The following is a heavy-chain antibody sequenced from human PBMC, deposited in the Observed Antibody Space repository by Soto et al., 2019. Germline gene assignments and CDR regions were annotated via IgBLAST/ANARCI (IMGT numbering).Heavy chain of an antibody. V-gene: IGHV1-69*02. CDR3: ASYYGSGSYYFDY. J-gene: IGHJ4*02. Sequence: SVKVSRKASGGTFSSYTISWGRQAPGQGLEWMGRIIPILGIANYAQKFQGRVTITADKSTSTAYMELSSLRSEDTAVYYCASYYGSGSYYFDYWGQGTLVTVSS. CDR2: IIPILGIA. D-gene: IGHD3-10*01. CDR1: GGTFSSYT.